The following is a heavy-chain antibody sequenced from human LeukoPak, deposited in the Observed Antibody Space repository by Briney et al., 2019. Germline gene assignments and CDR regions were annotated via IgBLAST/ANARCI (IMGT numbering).Heavy chain of an antibody. Sequence: SETLSLTCTVSGGSISSSSYYWGWIRQPPGKGLEWIGSIYYSGSTYYNTSLKSRVTISVDTSKDQFSLKLSSVTAADTAVYYCARGGDYGAFDIWGQGTMVTVSS. CDR3: ARGGDYGAFDI. CDR1: GGSISSSSYY. J-gene: IGHJ3*02. CDR2: IYYSGST. D-gene: IGHD4-17*01. V-gene: IGHV4-39*07.